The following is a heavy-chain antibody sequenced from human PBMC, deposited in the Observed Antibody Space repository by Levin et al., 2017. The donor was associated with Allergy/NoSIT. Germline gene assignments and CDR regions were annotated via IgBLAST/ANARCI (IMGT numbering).Heavy chain of an antibody. CDR3: ARFGTGGAFDI. V-gene: IGHV4-30-4*01. J-gene: IGHJ3*02. CDR1: GGSISSGDYY. D-gene: IGHD3-10*01. CDR2: IYYSGST. Sequence: PSETLSLTCTVSGGSISSGDYYWSWIRQPPGKGLEWIGYIYYSGSTYYNPSLKSRVTISVDTSKNQFSLKLSSVTAADTAVYYCARFGTGGAFDIWGQGTMVTVSS.